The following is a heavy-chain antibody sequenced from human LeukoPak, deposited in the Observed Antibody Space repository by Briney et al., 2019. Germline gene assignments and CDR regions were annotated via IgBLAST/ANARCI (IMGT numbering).Heavy chain of an antibody. Sequence: SETLSLTCTVSGGSISSSSYYWGWIRQPPGKGLEWIGSIYYSGSTYYNPSLKSRVTISVDTSKNQFSLKLSSVTAADTAVYYCARLAGSGSYFDLYFDYWGQETLATVSS. J-gene: IGHJ4*02. CDR3: ARLAGSGSYFDLYFDY. CDR2: IYYSGST. D-gene: IGHD3-10*01. V-gene: IGHV4-39*01. CDR1: GGSISSSSYY.